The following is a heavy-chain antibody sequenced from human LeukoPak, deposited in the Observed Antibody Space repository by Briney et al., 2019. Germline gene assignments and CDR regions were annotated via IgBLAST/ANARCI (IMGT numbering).Heavy chain of an antibody. D-gene: IGHD6-13*01. CDR2: IRSKTNNYAT. CDR3: AKDSQTSWSSSWLWFLDS. J-gene: IGHJ4*02. CDR1: GFTFSGSA. V-gene: IGHV3-73*01. Sequence: GGSLRLSCAASGFTFSGSAMHWVRQASGKELEWVGRIRSKTNNYATAYAASLKGRFTISRDDSKNTAYLQMNSLKTEDTAVYYCAKDSQTSWSSSWLWFLDSWGQGTPVTVSS.